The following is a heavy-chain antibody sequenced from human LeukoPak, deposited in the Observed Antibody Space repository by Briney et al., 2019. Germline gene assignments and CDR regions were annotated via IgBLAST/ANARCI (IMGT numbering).Heavy chain of an antibody. Sequence: GGSLRLSCAASGFTFSSYGMHWVRQAPGKGLEWVAVISYDGSNKYYADSVKGRFTISRDNSKNTLYLQMNSLRAEDTAVYYCAKADWIQLWSFDYRGQGTLVTVSS. V-gene: IGHV3-30*18. CDR3: AKADWIQLWSFDY. D-gene: IGHD5-18*01. CDR2: ISYDGSNK. J-gene: IGHJ4*02. CDR1: GFTFSSYG.